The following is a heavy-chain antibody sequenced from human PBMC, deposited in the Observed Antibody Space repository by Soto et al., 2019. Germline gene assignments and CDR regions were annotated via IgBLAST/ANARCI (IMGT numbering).Heavy chain of an antibody. CDR1: GFTFEAYS. CDR3: TKRRAASRGFGSFGL. J-gene: IGHJ3*01. V-gene: IGHV3-9*01. D-gene: IGHD3-3*01. Sequence: GGSLRLSCAASGFTFEAYSLHWVRQLPGKRLEWVAGISGDSGSSGYADSVRGRLTVSRDNAKNSLFLQMSGLSPEDTALYYCTKRRAASRGFGSFGLWGQGTMVRVSS. CDR2: ISGDSGSS.